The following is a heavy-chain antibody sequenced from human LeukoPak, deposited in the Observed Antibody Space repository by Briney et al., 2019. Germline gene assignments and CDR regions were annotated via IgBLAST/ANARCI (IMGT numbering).Heavy chain of an antibody. V-gene: IGHV1-2*02. CDR3: ARDGESSGSDDFDY. CDR2: INPNSGDT. J-gene: IGHJ4*02. D-gene: IGHD1-26*01. Sequence: ASVKVSCKSSGYXFTDYYMHWVRQAPGQGLEWMGCINPNSGDTNYAQRFQGRVTMTRDTSIGTAYMELSRLRSDDTALYYCARDGESSGSDDFDYWGQGTLVTVSS. CDR1: GYXFTDYY.